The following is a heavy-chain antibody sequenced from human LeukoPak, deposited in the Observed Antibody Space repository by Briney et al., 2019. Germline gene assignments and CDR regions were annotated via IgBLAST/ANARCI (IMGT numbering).Heavy chain of an antibody. V-gene: IGHV3-11*01. D-gene: IGHD3-10*01. J-gene: IGHJ4*02. CDR3: AREGSSGGFDY. CDR1: GLSFSDYY. Sequence: GGSLRLSCAASGLSFSDYYMSWIRQAPGKGLEWVSYISSSGSSTIYYADSVKGRFTISRDNAKNSLYLQMNSLRAEDTAVYYCAREGSSGGFDYWGQGTLVTVSS. CDR2: ISSSGSSTI.